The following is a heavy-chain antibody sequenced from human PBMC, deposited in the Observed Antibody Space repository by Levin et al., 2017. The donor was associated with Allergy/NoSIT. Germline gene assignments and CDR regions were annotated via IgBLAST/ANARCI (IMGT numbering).Heavy chain of an antibody. Sequence: KSGGSLRLSCRASGYRFTSYWIAWVRQMPGKGLEWMGIIYPGDSDTRYNTSFQGQVTISADKSINTAYLQWSSLKASDTAVYYCARRSPLSADAFDIWGQGTMVAVSS. V-gene: IGHV5-51*01. J-gene: IGHJ3*02. CDR1: GYRFTSYW. CDR3: ARRSPLSADAFDI. CDR2: IYPGDSDT. D-gene: IGHD3-16*02.